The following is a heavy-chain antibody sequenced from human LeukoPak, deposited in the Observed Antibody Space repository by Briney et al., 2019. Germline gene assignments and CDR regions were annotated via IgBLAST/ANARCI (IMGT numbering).Heavy chain of an antibody. CDR2: IYYSGST. CDR1: GGSISSYY. J-gene: IGHJ2*01. D-gene: IGHD3-16*01. Sequence: SEILSLTCTVSGGSISSYYWSWIRQPPGKGLEWIGYIYYSGSTYYNPSLKSRVTISVDTSKNQFSLKLSSVTAADTAVYYCARDALRSYWYFDLWGRGTLVTVSS. V-gene: IGHV4-59*12. CDR3: ARDALRSYWYFDL.